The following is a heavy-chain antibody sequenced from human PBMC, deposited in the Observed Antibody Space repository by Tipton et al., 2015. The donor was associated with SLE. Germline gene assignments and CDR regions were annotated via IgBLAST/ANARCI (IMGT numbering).Heavy chain of an antibody. V-gene: IGHV4-59*12. Sequence: TLSLTCTVSGGSMSFYYWSWIRQPPGKGLEWIGNIHYSGSTDYNPSLKSRVTMSVDTSKNQFSLKLSSVTAADTAVYYCARILTGSLGPFDIWGQGTMVTVSS. D-gene: IGHD3-9*01. CDR1: GGSMSFYY. CDR2: IHYSGST. J-gene: IGHJ3*02. CDR3: ARILTGSLGPFDI.